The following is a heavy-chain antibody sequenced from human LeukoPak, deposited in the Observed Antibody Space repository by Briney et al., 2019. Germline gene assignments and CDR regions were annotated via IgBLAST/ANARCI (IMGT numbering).Heavy chain of an antibody. V-gene: IGHV4-34*01. D-gene: IGHD6-13*01. J-gene: IGHJ4*02. Sequence: SETLSLTCAVYGGSFSAYYWSWIRQPPGKGLEWIGEINHSGSTNYNPSLKSRVTISVDTSKNQFSLKLSSVTAADTAVYYCARGLASIAAAGTGFDYWGQGTLVTVSS. CDR2: INHSGST. CDR1: GGSFSAYY. CDR3: ARGLASIAAAGTGFDY.